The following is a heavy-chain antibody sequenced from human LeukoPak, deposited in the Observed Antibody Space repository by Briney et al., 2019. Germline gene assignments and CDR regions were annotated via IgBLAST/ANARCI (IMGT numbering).Heavy chain of an antibody. Sequence: SETLSLTCTVSGGSISSGDYYWGWIRQPPGKGLEWIGSIYYSGSTYYNPSLKSRVTISLDTSKNQFSLKLSSVTAADTAVYYCASLSWVPHWGQGTLVTVSS. CDR2: IYYSGST. D-gene: IGHD3-10*01. CDR1: GGSISSGDYY. V-gene: IGHV4-39*07. J-gene: IGHJ4*02. CDR3: ASLSWVPH.